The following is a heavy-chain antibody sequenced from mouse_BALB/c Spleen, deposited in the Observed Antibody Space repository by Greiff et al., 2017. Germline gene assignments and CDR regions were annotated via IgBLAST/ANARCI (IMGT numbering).Heavy chain of an antibody. J-gene: IGHJ2*01. CDR2: INPSTGYT. Sequence: QVHVKQSGAELAKPGASVKMSCKASGYTFTSYWMHWVKQRPGQGLEWIGYINPSTGYTEYNQKFKDKATLTADKSSSTAYMQLSSLTSEDSAVYYCARPLLRLQGFDYWGQGTTLTVSS. CDR1: GYTFTSYW. D-gene: IGHD1-2*01. V-gene: IGHV1-7*01. CDR3: ARPLLRLQGFDY.